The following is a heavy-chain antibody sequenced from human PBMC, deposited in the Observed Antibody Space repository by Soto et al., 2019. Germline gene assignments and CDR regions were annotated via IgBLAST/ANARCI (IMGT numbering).Heavy chain of an antibody. CDR1: GGTFSSYT. D-gene: IGHD2-2*01. CDR2: IIPILGIV. CDR3: ALGYCSSTSCYAPGDTPLDAFDI. J-gene: IGHJ3*02. Sequence: QVQLVQSGAEVKKPGSSVKVSCKASGGTFSSYTISWVRQAPGQGLEWMGGIIPILGIVNYAQKFQGRVTITADKTTSTAYMELRRLRSEDTAVYYCALGYCSSTSCYAPGDTPLDAFDIWGKGTMVTVSS. V-gene: IGHV1-69*02.